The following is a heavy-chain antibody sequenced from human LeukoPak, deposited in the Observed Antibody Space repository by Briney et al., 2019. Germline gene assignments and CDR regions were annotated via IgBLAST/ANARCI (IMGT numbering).Heavy chain of an antibody. CDR2: ILGDGSVT. CDR3: ANYAMVTAGGY. V-gene: IGHV3-74*01. J-gene: IGHJ4*02. CDR1: GFTFSNDW. D-gene: IGHD2-21*02. Sequence: TGESLKISCAASGFTFSNDWMHWVRQAPGKGLVWAARILGDGSVTSYADSVKGRFTVSRDNAKNTLYLQMNSLRVEDTAVYYCANYAMVTAGGYWGQGTLVTVSS.